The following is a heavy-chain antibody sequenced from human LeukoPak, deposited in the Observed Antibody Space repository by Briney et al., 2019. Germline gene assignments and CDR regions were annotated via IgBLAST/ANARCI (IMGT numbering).Heavy chain of an antibody. CDR2: INHSGST. D-gene: IGHD6-13*01. CDR1: GGSFSGYY. J-gene: IGHJ4*02. Sequence: PSETLSLTCAVYGGSFSGYYWSWIRQPPGKGLEWIGEINHSGSTNYNPSLKSRVTISVDTSKNQFSLKLSSVTAADTAVYYCARVGAGQQLDYWGQGTLVTVSS. CDR3: ARVGAGQQLDY. V-gene: IGHV4-34*01.